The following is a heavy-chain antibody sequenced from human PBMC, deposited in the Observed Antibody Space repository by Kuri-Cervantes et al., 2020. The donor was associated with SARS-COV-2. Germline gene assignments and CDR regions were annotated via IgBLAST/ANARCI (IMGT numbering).Heavy chain of an antibody. V-gene: IGHV1-69*05. J-gene: IGHJ3*02. Sequence: SVKVSCKASGGTFSSYAISWVRQAPGQGLEWMGRIIPIFGTANYAQKFQGRVTITTDESTSTAYMELSSLRSEDTAVYYCASGPWQYCSSTSCYRGDDAFDIWGQGTMVTVSS. CDR2: IIPIFGTA. D-gene: IGHD2-2*01. CDR1: GGTFSSYA. CDR3: ASGPWQYCSSTSCYRGDDAFDI.